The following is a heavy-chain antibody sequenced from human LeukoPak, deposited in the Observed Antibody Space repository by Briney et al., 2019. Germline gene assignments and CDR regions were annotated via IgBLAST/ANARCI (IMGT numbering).Heavy chain of an antibody. CDR2: IYYSGST. V-gene: IGHV4-39*07. Sequence: SETLSLTCTVSGGSISSSSYYWGWIRQPPGKGLEWIGSIYYSGSTYYNPSLKSRVTISVDTSKNQFSLKLSSVTAADTAVYYCARRYFDWLLSAYYFDYWDQGTLVTVSS. J-gene: IGHJ4*02. CDR3: ARRYFDWLLSAYYFDY. CDR1: GGSISSSSYY. D-gene: IGHD3-9*01.